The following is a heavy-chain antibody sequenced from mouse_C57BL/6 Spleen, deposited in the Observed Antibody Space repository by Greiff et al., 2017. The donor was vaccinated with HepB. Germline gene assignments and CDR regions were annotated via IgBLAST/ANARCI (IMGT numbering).Heavy chain of an antibody. D-gene: IGHD2-3*01. CDR1: GFTFSSYG. CDR2: ISSGGSYT. Sequence: EVQLKESGGDLVKPGGSLKLSCAASGFTFSSYGMSWVRQTPDKRLEWVATISSGGSYTYYPDSVKGRFTISRDNAKNTLYLQMSSLKSEDTAMYYCARHDGHFAYWGQGTLVTVSA. V-gene: IGHV5-6*01. CDR3: ARHDGHFAY. J-gene: IGHJ3*01.